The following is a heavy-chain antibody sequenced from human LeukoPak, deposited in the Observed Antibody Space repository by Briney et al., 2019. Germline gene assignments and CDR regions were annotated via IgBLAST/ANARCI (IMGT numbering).Heavy chain of an antibody. Sequence: GGSLRLSCVASGFSLSGYWMYWVRQAPGKGLMYISRNNGDGSTTNYTDVVKGRFTMSRDNVKNTLYLQMNSLRVEDTAVYYCARDPRNVGLAPWGQGTLVTVSS. D-gene: IGHD2-15*01. CDR1: GFSLSGYW. J-gene: IGHJ5*02. CDR2: NNGDGSTT. CDR3: ARDPRNVGLAP. V-gene: IGHV3-74*01.